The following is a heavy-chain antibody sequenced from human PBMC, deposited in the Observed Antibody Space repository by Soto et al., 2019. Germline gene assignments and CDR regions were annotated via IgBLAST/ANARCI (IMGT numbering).Heavy chain of an antibody. CDR3: ARDDVLCDGGRCYVVTLDV. V-gene: IGHV3-66*01. CDR1: GFTVSSKY. D-gene: IGHD2-15*01. CDR2: IQSGGPT. J-gene: IGHJ6*04. Sequence: EVQLVESGGGLVQPGGSLRLSCAASGFTVSSKYMSWVRQAPGKGLEWVSLIQSGGPTYYADSVKGRFTISRDTSENTVHLQMDSVRAEETVVYYCARDDVLCDGGRCYVVTLDVWDKGTTVTVSS.